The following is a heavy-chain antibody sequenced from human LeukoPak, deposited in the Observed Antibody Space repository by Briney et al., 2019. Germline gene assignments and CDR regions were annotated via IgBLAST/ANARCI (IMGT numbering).Heavy chain of an antibody. V-gene: IGHV4-39*01. Sequence: PSETLSLTCTVSGGSISSSSYYWGWIRQPPGKGLEWIGSIYYSGSTSYNPSLKSRVTISVDTSKNQFSLKLSSVPAADTAVYYCARGRYSYVWYYYDSSGYQLFDYWGQGTLVTVSS. D-gene: IGHD3-22*01. J-gene: IGHJ4*02. CDR2: IYYSGST. CDR3: ARGRYSYVWYYYDSSGYQLFDY. CDR1: GGSISSSSYY.